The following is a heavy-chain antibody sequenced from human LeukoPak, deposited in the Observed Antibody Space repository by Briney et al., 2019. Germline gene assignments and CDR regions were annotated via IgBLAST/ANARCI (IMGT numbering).Heavy chain of an antibody. CDR3: ARVGDCSSTSCYIYYYYYYMDV. CDR1: GYTFTSYG. Sequence: GASVKVSCKASGYTFTSYGISWVRQAPGQGLEWMGWISAYNGNTNYAQKLQGRVTMTTDTSTSTAHMELRSLRSDDTAVYYCARVGDCSSTSCYIYYYYYYMDVWGKGTTVTVSS. D-gene: IGHD2-2*02. J-gene: IGHJ6*03. V-gene: IGHV1-18*01. CDR2: ISAYNGNT.